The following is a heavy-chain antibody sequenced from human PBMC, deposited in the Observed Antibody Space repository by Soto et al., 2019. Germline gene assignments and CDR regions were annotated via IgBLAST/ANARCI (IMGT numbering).Heavy chain of an antibody. CDR1: GFTFSSYA. D-gene: IGHD6-6*01. J-gene: IGHJ4*02. V-gene: IGHV3-23*01. CDR3: AKDRSLFGSSSGIFDY. CDR2: ISGSGGST. Sequence: GGSLRLSCAASGFTFSSYAMSWVRQAPGKGLEWVSAISGSGGSTYYADSVKGRFTISRDNSKNTLYLQMNSLRAEDTAVYDCAKDRSLFGSSSGIFDYWGQGTLVTVSS.